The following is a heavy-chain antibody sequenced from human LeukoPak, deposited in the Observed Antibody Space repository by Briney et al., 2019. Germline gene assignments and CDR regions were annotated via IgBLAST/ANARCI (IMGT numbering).Heavy chain of an antibody. CDR2: INHSGST. J-gene: IGHJ4*02. Sequence: SETLSLTCAVYGGSFSGYYWSWIRQPPGKGLEWIGEINHSGSTNYNPSLKSRVTISVDTSKNQFSLKLSSVTAADTAVYYCASSLFTYYYDSSGYQPARVGIWGQGTLVTVSS. V-gene: IGHV4-34*01. D-gene: IGHD3-22*01. CDR1: GGSFSGYY. CDR3: ASSLFTYYYDSSGYQPARVGI.